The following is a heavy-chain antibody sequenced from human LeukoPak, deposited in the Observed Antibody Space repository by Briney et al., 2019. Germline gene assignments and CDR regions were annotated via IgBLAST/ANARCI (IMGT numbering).Heavy chain of an antibody. V-gene: IGHV3-7*04. CDR2: INQDGSEK. CDR1: GFTFSSYW. Sequence: GVALRLSCAASGFTFSSYWMTWVRQAPGEGLEWVANINQDGSEKYYVDSVKGRFTISRDNAKNSLYLQMNSLRAEDTAVYYCARDFRGESGRGKDYWGQGILVTVPS. CDR3: ARDFRGESGRGKDY. D-gene: IGHD3-16*01. J-gene: IGHJ4*02.